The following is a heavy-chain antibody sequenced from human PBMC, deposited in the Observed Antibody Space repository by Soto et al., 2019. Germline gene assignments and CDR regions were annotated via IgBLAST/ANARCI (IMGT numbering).Heavy chain of an antibody. D-gene: IGHD1-26*01. Sequence: GGFLRLSCAASGFTFSSYSMNWVRQAPGKGLEWVSSISSSSSYIYYADSVKGRFTISRDNAKNSLYLQMNSLRAEDTAVYYCARDKQEGAAPVDYWGQGTLVTVSS. CDR1: GFTFSSYS. V-gene: IGHV3-21*01. J-gene: IGHJ4*02. CDR3: ARDKQEGAAPVDY. CDR2: ISSSSSYI.